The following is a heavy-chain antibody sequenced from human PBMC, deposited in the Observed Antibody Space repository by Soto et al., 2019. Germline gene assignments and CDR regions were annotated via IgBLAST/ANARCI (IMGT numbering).Heavy chain of an antibody. J-gene: IGHJ4*02. CDR2: IIPIFGTA. CDR1: GGTFSNYA. Sequence: SLKVPCKASGGTFSNYAISWVRQAPGQGLEWMGGIIPIFGTANYAQKFQVRVTITADESTSTAYMELSSLKSEDTAVYPCARDATPYESSGYYYLYWGQGTLVTVSS. D-gene: IGHD3-22*01. V-gene: IGHV1-69*13. CDR3: ARDATPYESSGYYYLY.